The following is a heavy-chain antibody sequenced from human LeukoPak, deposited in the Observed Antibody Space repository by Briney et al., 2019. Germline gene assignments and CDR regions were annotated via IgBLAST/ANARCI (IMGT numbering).Heavy chain of an antibody. J-gene: IGHJ4*02. CDR1: GGSISSSSYY. V-gene: IGHV4-39*01. Sequence: PSETLSLTYTVSGGSISSSSYYWGWIRQPPGKGLEWIGSIYYSGSTYYNPSLKSRVTISVDTSKNQFSLKLSSVTAADTAVYYCARQQWQPIFDYWGQGTLVTVSS. CDR2: IYYSGST. CDR3: ARQQWQPIFDY. D-gene: IGHD6-19*01.